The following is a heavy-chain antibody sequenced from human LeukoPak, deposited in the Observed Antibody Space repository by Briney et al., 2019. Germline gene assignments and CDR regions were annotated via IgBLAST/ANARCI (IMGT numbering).Heavy chain of an antibody. Sequence: GASVKTSCNASGDTCNTYGFNWGRQDPGEGVAWIRGISDYNDNTKYAQKFQRRVTMTTDTTTSTTYMQLWSSRTDDTAAIYYGRGDYGGSADYWGQGTLVTVPS. CDR2: ISDYNDNT. CDR3: GRGDYGGSADY. J-gene: IGHJ4*02. V-gene: IGHV1-18*01. CDR1: GDTCNTYG. D-gene: IGHD4-23*01.